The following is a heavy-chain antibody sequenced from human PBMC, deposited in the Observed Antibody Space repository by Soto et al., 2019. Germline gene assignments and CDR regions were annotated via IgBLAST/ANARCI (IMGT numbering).Heavy chain of an antibody. J-gene: IGHJ6*03. V-gene: IGHV3-30*18. Sequence: PGGSLRLSCAASGFTFSSYGMHWVRQAPGKGLEWVAVISYDGSNKYYADSVKGRFTISRDNSKNTLYLQMNSLRAEDTAVYYCAKDSSGSWSRWGNYMDVWGQGTTVTVSS. D-gene: IGHD6-25*01. CDR3: AKDSSGSWSRWGNYMDV. CDR1: GFTFSSYG. CDR2: ISYDGSNK.